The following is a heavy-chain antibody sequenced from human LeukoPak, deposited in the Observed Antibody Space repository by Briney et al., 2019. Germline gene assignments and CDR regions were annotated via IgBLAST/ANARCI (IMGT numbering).Heavy chain of an antibody. CDR3: ARGYSSSSYYFEY. J-gene: IGHJ4*02. D-gene: IGHD6-6*01. Sequence: PSETLSLTCTVPGGSISRYNWTWIRQPPGKELEWIGYIYYSGTTNYNPSFDKSRVTISLDTSKNQFSLKLSSVTAADTALYYCARGYSSSSYYFEYWGQGILVTVSS. CDR1: GGSISRYN. V-gene: IGHV4-59*01. CDR2: IYYSGTT.